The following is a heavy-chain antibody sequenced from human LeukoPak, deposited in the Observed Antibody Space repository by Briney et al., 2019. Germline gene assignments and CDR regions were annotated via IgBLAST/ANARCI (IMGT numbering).Heavy chain of an antibody. CDR2: ISGSGGST. V-gene: IGHV3-23*01. D-gene: IGHD3-10*01. CDR1: GFTFSSYA. J-gene: IGHJ3*02. Sequence: PGGSLRLSCAASGFTFSSYAMSWVRQAPGKGLEWVSAISGSGGSTYYADSVKGRFTISRDNSKNTLYLQMNSLRAEDTAVYYCAKAYGSGTRNPAFDIWGQGTMVTVFS. CDR3: AKAYGSGTRNPAFDI.